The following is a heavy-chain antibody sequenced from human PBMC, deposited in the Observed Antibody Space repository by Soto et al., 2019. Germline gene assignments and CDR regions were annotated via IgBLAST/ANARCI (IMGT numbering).Heavy chain of an antibody. CDR1: GFTFSGYS. V-gene: IGHV3-48*01. J-gene: IGHJ4*02. Sequence: EVQLVESGGGLVQPGGSLRLSCAASGFTFSGYSMNWVRQAPGKGLEWVSYISSTSSTIYYADSVEGRFTISRDNAKNSLYLQMNSLRAEDTAVYYFARDRAEDYWGQGTLVTVSS. CDR3: ARDRAEDY. CDR2: ISSTSSTI.